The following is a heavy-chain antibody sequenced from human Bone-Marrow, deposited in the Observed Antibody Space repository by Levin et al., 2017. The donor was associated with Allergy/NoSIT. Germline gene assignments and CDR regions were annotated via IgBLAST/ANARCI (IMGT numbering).Heavy chain of an antibody. J-gene: IGHJ6*02. V-gene: IGHV3-21*01. D-gene: IGHD6-13*01. Sequence: PGGSLRLSCATSGFPFSSYGMAWVRQAPGKGLEWVASITTTGHYIHYAESVKRRFTISRDNANNSLSLQMNRLRGEDMAVYYCARAAGAAGRGGLDVWGQGTTVTVSS. CDR3: ARAAGAAGRGGLDV. CDR2: ITTTGHYI. CDR1: GFPFSSYG.